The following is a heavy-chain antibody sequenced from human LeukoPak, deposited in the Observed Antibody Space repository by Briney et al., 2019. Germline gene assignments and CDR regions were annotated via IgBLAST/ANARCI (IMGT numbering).Heavy chain of an antibody. CDR2: IYYSGST. CDR3: ARLSIVGATNFDY. V-gene: IGHV4-59*08. J-gene: IGHJ4*02. D-gene: IGHD1-26*01. CDR1: GGSTSSYY. Sequence: SETLSLTCTVSGGSTSSYYWSWIRQPPGKGLEWIGYIYYSGSTNYNPSLKSRVTISVDTSKNQFSLKLSSVTAADTAVYYCARLSIVGATNFDYWGQGTLVTVSS.